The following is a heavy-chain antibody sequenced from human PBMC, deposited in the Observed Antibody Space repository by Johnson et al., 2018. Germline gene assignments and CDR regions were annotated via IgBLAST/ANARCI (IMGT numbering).Heavy chain of an antibody. CDR2: ISSSSSYI. J-gene: IGHJ3*02. CDR1: GFTFSSYS. Sequence: VQLVESGGGLVKPGGSLRLSCAASGFTFSSYSMNWVRQATGKGLEWVSSISSSSSYIYYADSVKGRFTISRDNAKNSLYLQMNSLRAEDTAVYHCARVNSRWAFDIWGQGTMVTVSS. CDR3: ARVNSRWAFDI. V-gene: IGHV3-21*01. D-gene: IGHD4-23*01.